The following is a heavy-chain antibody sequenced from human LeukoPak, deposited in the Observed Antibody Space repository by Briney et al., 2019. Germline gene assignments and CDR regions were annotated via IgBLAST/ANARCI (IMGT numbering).Heavy chain of an antibody. D-gene: IGHD3-22*01. V-gene: IGHV7-4-1*02. Sequence: ASVKVSCKASGYTFTRYAMNWVRRAPGQGLEWMGWINTNTGNPTYAQGFTGRFVFSLDTSVSTAYLQINSLKAEDTAVYYCARADSSGYYLSPTDYWGQGTLVTVSS. CDR1: GYTFTRYA. J-gene: IGHJ4*02. CDR3: ARADSSGYYLSPTDY. CDR2: INTNTGNP.